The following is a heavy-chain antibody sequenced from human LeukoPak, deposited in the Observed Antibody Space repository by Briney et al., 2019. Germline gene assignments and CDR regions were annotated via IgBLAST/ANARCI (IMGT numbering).Heavy chain of an antibody. Sequence: GASVKVSCTVSGYTLTELSMHWVRQAPGKGLEWMGDFDPEDGETIYAQKLQGRVTMTTDTSTSTAYMELRSLRSDDTAVYYCARYYYDFWSATEERNWFDPWGQGTQVTVSS. CDR2: FDPEDGET. D-gene: IGHD3-3*01. V-gene: IGHV1-24*01. CDR1: GYTLTELS. CDR3: ARYYYDFWSATEERNWFDP. J-gene: IGHJ5*02.